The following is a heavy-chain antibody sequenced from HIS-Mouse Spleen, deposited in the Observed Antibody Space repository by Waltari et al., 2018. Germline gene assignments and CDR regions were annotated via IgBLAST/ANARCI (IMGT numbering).Heavy chain of an antibody. CDR1: GFTFSSYA. J-gene: IGHJ3*02. Sequence: QVQLVESGGGVVQPGRSLRLSCAASGFTFSSYAMHWVRQAPGKGLEWVAVISYDGRNKYYADSVKGRFTISRDNSKNTLYLQMNSLRAEDTAVYYCARGPLANWGYRAFDIWGQGTMVTVSS. CDR2: ISYDGRNK. CDR3: ARGPLANWGYRAFDI. V-gene: IGHV3-30*04. D-gene: IGHD7-27*01.